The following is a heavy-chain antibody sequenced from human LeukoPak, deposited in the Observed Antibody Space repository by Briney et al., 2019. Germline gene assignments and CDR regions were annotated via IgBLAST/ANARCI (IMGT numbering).Heavy chain of an antibody. CDR1: GGSFSGYY. CDR2: INHSGST. CDR3: ARPNRGIVVVPAAIRYFQH. Sequence: PSETLSLTCAVYGGSFSGYYWSWIRQPPGKGLEWIGEINHSGSTNYNPSLKSRVTISVDTSKNQFSLKLSSVTAADTAVYYCARPNRGIVVVPAAIRYFQHWGQGTLVTVSS. D-gene: IGHD2-2*01. V-gene: IGHV4-34*01. J-gene: IGHJ1*01.